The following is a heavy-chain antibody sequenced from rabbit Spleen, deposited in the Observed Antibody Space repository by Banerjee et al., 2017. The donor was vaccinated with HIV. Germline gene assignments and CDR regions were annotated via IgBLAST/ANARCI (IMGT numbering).Heavy chain of an antibody. CDR2: INAGSSGFT. CDR1: GFSFSDRDV. V-gene: IGHV1S45*01. J-gene: IGHJ4*01. D-gene: IGHD2-1*01. CDR3: ARGSAAMTMVITGYYFNL. Sequence: EQLLESGGGLVKPEGSLKLSCTASGFSFSDRDVMCWVRQAPGKGLEWIACINAGSSGFTYFATWAKGRFTISKISSTTVTLQMTRLTAADTATYFCARGSAAMTMVITGYYFNLWGPGTLVTVS.